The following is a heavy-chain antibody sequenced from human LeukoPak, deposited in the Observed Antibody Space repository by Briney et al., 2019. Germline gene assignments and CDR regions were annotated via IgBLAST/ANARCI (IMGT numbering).Heavy chain of an antibody. CDR3: ARGVIYGDSLRRYYLDS. Sequence: ASVKVSCKASGYTFTNYDINWVRQAPGQGLEWMGWISPYNGDTIYAQRLQGRVTMTTDTSTTTAYMELRSLRSDDTAVYYCARGVIYGDSLRRYYLDSWGQGTPVTVSS. D-gene: IGHD4-17*01. V-gene: IGHV1-18*01. CDR2: ISPYNGDT. CDR1: GYTFTNYD. J-gene: IGHJ4*02.